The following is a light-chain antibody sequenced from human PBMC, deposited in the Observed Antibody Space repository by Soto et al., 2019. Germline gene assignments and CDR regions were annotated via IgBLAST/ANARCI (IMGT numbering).Light chain of an antibody. J-gene: IGKJ1*01. Sequence: ILLTPSPATLSLSPGEKATLSCRASQSISTSYLAWYQQKPGQAPRLLIYGSSSRATGIPDRFSGSGSGAEYTLTISSLQSEDFAVYYCQQYGSSGTFGQGTKVDIK. CDR1: QSISTSY. V-gene: IGKV3-20*01. CDR2: GSS. CDR3: QQYGSSGT.